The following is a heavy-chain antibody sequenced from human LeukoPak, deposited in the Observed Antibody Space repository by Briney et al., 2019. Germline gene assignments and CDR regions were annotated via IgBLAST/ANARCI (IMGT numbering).Heavy chain of an antibody. Sequence: GESLKISGKGSGYRFTSYWIGWVRQMPGKGLEWRGIIYPGDSDTRYSPSFQGQVTISADKSINTAYLQWSSLKTSDTAMPKCARSLLKGGGYFDYCQQATLVTVSS. CDR3: ARSLLKGGGYFDY. CDR1: GYRFTSYW. D-gene: IGHD2-15*01. V-gene: IGHV5-51*01. CDR2: IYPGDSDT. J-gene: IGHJ4*02.